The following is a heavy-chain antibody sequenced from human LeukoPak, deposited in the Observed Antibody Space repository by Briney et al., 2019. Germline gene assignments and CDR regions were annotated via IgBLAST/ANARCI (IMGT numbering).Heavy chain of an antibody. Sequence: GGSLRLSCAASGFTFSTYSMNWVRQAPGKGLEWVSSISTTSSYIYYADSVKGRFTISRDNSKNTLYLQMNSLRAEDTAVYYCAKAGSFQYYYMDVWGKGTTVTVSS. CDR3: AKAGSFQYYYMDV. J-gene: IGHJ6*03. V-gene: IGHV3-21*01. D-gene: IGHD2-15*01. CDR1: GFTFSTYS. CDR2: ISTTSSYI.